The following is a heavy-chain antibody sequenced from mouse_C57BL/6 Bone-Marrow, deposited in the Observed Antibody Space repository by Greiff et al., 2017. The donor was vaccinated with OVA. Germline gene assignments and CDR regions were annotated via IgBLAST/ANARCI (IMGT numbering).Heavy chain of an antibody. CDR2: INYDGSST. Sequence: EVKLMESEGGLVQPGSSMKLSCTASGFTFSDYYMAWVRQVPEKGLEWVANINYDGSSTYYLDSLKSRFIISRDNAKNILYLQMSSLKSEDTATYYWAREGGLRNYFDDWGQGTTLTVSS. V-gene: IGHV5-16*01. CDR1: GFTFSDYY. D-gene: IGHD2-4*01. J-gene: IGHJ2*01. CDR3: AREGGLRNYFDD.